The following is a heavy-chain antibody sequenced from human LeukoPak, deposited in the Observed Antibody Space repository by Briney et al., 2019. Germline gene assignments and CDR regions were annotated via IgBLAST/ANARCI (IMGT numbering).Heavy chain of an antibody. Sequence: SETLSLTCAVYGGSFSGYYWSWIRQPPGKGLEWIGEINHSGSTNYNPSLKSRVTISVDTSKNQFSLKLSSVTAADTAVYYCAREGYCSGGSCPTLDYWGQGTLVTVSS. D-gene: IGHD2-15*01. J-gene: IGHJ4*02. CDR1: GGSFSGYY. CDR2: INHSGST. V-gene: IGHV4-34*01. CDR3: AREGYCSGGSCPTLDY.